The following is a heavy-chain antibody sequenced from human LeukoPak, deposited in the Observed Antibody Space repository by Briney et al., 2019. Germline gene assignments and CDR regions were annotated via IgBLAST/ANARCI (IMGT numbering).Heavy chain of an antibody. V-gene: IGHV1-69*06. D-gene: IGHD5-18*01. CDR3: AKQGAARQDYYMDV. J-gene: IGHJ6*03. CDR1: GGSFSSYA. Sequence: ASVKVSCKASGGSFSSYAISWVRQAPGQGLEWMGRIIPIFGTANYAQKFQGRVTITADIVSSTAYMEVNSLTSEDTAAYFCAKQGAARQDYYMDVWGNGNTVIVSS. CDR2: IIPIFGTA.